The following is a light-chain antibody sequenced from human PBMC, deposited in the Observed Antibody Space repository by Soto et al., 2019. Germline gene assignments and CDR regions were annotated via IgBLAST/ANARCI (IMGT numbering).Light chain of an antibody. CDR1: QSGSSNY. Sequence: EIVLTQSPGTLSLSPGERATLSCRASQSGSSNYLAWYQRKPGQAPRLLIYGASSRATDIPNRFSGSGSGTDFTLTITRLEPEDFAVYFCQQYGGSPPTFGQGTKVEIK. J-gene: IGKJ1*01. V-gene: IGKV3-20*01. CDR2: GAS. CDR3: QQYGGSPPT.